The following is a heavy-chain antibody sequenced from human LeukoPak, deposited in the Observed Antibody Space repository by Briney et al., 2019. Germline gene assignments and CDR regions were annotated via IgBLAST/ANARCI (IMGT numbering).Heavy chain of an antibody. V-gene: IGHV1-18*01. J-gene: IGHJ4*02. D-gene: IGHD6-13*01. CDR2: ISAYNGNT. Sequence: ASVKVSCKASGYTFTSYGISWGRQAPGQGREWRGWISAYNGNTNYAQKLQGRVTMTTDTSTSTAYMELRSLRSDDTAVYYCARARAPRFSSSWYFDYWGQGTLVTVSS. CDR3: ARARAPRFSSSWYFDY. CDR1: GYTFTSYG.